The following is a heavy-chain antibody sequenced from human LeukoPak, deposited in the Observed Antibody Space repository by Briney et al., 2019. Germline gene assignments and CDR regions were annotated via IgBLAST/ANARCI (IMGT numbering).Heavy chain of an antibody. D-gene: IGHD4-17*01. J-gene: IGHJ4*02. Sequence: GGSLRLSCAASGFTFSRYSMNWVRQAPGKGLEWVSGINWNGGRTGYADSVKGRFTISRDNAKNSLYLQMNSLRAEDTALYYCARDYDYGDYPGYWGQGTLVTVSS. V-gene: IGHV3-20*04. CDR3: ARDYDYGDYPGY. CDR1: GFTFSRYS. CDR2: INWNGGRT.